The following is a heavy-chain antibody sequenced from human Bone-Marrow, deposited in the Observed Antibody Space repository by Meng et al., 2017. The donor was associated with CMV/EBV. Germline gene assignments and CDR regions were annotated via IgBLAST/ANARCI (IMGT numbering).Heavy chain of an antibody. Sequence: SVKVSCKASGYTFTSYDINWVRQAPGQGLEWMGGIIPIFGTANYAQKFQGRVTITTDESTSTAYMELSSLRSEDTAVYYCASPGGSLYYYGMDVWGQWTTVTVSS. CDR3: ASPGGSLYYYGMDV. CDR2: IIPIFGTA. V-gene: IGHV1-69*05. J-gene: IGHJ6*02. D-gene: IGHD3-16*01. CDR1: GYTFTSYD.